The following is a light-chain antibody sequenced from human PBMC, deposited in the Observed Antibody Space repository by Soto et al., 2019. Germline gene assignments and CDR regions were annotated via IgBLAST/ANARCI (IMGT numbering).Light chain of an antibody. Sequence: SALTQPPSASGSPGQSVTISCTGTKNDIGVYDFVSWYQHHPGKAPRLIIYEVVQRPSGVPDRFSGSKSGNTASLTVSGLQAADEADYYCQSYDSSLSGYVFGTGTKLTVL. CDR1: KNDIGVYDF. CDR3: QSYDSSLSGYV. CDR2: EVV. J-gene: IGLJ1*01. V-gene: IGLV2-8*01.